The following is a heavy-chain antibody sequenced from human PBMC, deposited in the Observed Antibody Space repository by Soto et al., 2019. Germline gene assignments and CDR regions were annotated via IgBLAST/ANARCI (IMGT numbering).Heavy chain of an antibody. CDR3: ARVGLWLGAFDI. CDR1: GYTFTSYD. CDR2: MNPNSGNT. Sequence: ASVKVSCKASGYTFTSYDINWVRQATGQGLEWMGWMNPNSGNTGHAQKFQGRVTMTRNTSISTAYMELSSLRSEDTAVYYCARVGLWLGAFDIWGQGTMVTVSS. J-gene: IGHJ3*02. D-gene: IGHD5-18*01. V-gene: IGHV1-8*01.